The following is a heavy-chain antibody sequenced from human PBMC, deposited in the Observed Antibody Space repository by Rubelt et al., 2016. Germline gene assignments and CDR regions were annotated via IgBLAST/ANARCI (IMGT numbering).Heavy chain of an antibody. CDR1: GYTFTSYD. CDR2: ISAYNGNT. CDR3: ARDPRHDYDFWSGYYYYYYYMDV. V-gene: IGHV1-18*01. J-gene: IGHJ6*03. D-gene: IGHD3-3*01. Sequence: GAEVKKPGASVEVSCKASGYTFTSYDINWVRQATGQGLEWMGWISAYNGNTNYAQKLQGRVTMTTDTSTSTAYMELRSLRSDDTAVYYCARDPRHDYDFWSGYYYYYYYMDVWGKGTTVTVSS.